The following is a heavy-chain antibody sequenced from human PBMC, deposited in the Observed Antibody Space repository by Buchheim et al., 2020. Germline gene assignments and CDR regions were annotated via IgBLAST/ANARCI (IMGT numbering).Heavy chain of an antibody. V-gene: IGHV4-59*12. CDR1: GGSISTYY. CDR3: ARDRLRNWFDS. J-gene: IGHJ5*01. Sequence: QVQLQESGPGLVKPSETLSLTCTVSGGSISTYYWNWIRQSPGKGLEWIGYVYYSGNTNYNPSLKSRVNMSVDTSKNQFSLPLRSVTAADTAVYYCARDRLRNWFDSWGQGTL. D-gene: IGHD4-17*01. CDR2: VYYSGNT.